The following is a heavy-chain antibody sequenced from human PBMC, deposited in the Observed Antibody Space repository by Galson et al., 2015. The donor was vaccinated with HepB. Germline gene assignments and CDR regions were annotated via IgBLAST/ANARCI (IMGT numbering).Heavy chain of an antibody. D-gene: IGHD4-11*01. CDR3: ARDLGYSNYFDY. CDR1: GGSISSGSYY. CDR2: IYTSGST. V-gene: IGHV4-61*02. Sequence: TLSLTCTVSGGSISSGSYYWSWIRQPAGKGLEWIGRIYTSGSTNYNPSLKSRVTMSVDTSKNQFSLKLSSVTAADTAVYYCARDLGYSNYFDYWGQGTLVTVSS. J-gene: IGHJ4*02.